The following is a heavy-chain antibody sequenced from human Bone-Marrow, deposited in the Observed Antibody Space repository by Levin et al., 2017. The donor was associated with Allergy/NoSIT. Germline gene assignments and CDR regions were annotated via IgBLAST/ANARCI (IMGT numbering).Heavy chain of an antibody. CDR3: ARDRVLASSGTYYYYGMAV. D-gene: IGHD6-19*01. V-gene: IGHV4-59*01. J-gene: IGHJ6*02. Sequence: SCIVSGASISSYHWSWIRQPPGKGLEWIGYIYYSGSTNYNPSFKSRVTMSVDTSRNQFSLTLNSVTAADTAVYYCARDRVLASSGTYYYYGMAVWGQGTTVTVSS. CDR2: IYYSGST. CDR1: GASISSYH.